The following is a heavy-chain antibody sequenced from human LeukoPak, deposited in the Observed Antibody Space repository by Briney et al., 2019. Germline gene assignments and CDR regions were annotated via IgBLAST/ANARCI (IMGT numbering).Heavy chain of an antibody. Sequence: SVKVSCKASGGTFISYAISWVRQAPGQGLEWMGRIIPIFGTANYAQKFQGRVTITTDESTSTAYLELSSLRSEDTAVYYCARSPYYYDSSGYYGAGRGAFDIWGQGTMVTVSS. CDR3: ARSPYYYDSSGYYGAGRGAFDI. V-gene: IGHV1-69*05. CDR2: IIPIFGTA. CDR1: GGTFISYA. J-gene: IGHJ3*02. D-gene: IGHD3-22*01.